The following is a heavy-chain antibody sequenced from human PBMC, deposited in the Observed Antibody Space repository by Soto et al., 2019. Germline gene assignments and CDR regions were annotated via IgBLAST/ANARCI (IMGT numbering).Heavy chain of an antibody. J-gene: IGHJ4*02. V-gene: IGHV4-4*02. CDR2: IYQSGST. D-gene: IGHD6-13*01. CDR3: ARASATIAAAAIFDY. CDR1: GGAISSSKW. Sequence: QVQLQESGPGLVKPSGTLSLTCAVSGGAISSSKWWSWVRQPPGKGLEWIGGIYQSGSTNYNPSLESRVRMSVDKSRNQFSLKLTSVRAADTAVYYCARASATIAAAAIFDYWGQGTLVTVSS.